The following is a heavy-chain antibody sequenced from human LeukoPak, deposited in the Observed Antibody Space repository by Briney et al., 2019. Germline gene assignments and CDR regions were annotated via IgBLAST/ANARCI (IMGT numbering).Heavy chain of an antibody. CDR1: GGSFSGYY. J-gene: IGHJ4*02. V-gene: IGHV4-34*01. Sequence: SETLSLTCAVYGGSFSGYYWSWIRQPPGKGLEWIGEITHSGSTNYNPSLKSRVTISVDTSKNQFSLKLSSVTAADTAVYYCALRVGGTDYWGQGTLVTVSS. CDR2: ITHSGST. CDR3: ALRVGGTDY. D-gene: IGHD1-1*01.